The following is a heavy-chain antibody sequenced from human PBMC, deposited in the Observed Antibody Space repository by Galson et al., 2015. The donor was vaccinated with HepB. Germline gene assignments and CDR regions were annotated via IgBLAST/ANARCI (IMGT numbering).Heavy chain of an antibody. CDR3: TADSLQLYCSDTSCYDNNALDI. V-gene: IGHV3-15*01. Sequence: SLRLSCAASGFTFSNAWMTWVRQAPGKGLEWVGRIKSKADDGTTDYAAPVKGRFTISRHDSKNTMYLQMNSLKTEDTAVYHCTADSLQLYCSDTSCYDNNALDIWGQGTMVTVSS. CDR1: GFTFSNAW. CDR2: IKSKADDGTT. D-gene: IGHD2-2*01. J-gene: IGHJ3*02.